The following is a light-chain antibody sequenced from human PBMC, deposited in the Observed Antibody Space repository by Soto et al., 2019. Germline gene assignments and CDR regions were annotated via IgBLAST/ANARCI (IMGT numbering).Light chain of an antibody. CDR2: KAS. CDR3: QQNQSDSLT. CDR1: HSINKW. V-gene: IGKV1-5*03. Sequence: DIQMTQSPATLSASVGDRVTITCRASHSINKWLAWYQQRPGKAPKLLIYKASSLQSGVPSRFIGSGSGTEFTFTVSGLQPDDVETYHCQQNQSDSLTFGGGTKMEIK. J-gene: IGKJ4*02.